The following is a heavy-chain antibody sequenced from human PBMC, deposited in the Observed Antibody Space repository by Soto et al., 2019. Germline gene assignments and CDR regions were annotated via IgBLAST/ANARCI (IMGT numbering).Heavy chain of an antibody. D-gene: IGHD1-1*01. Sequence: QVQLVQSGGGVVQPGRSLRLSCVTSGFSFGSHALHWVRQAPGKGLEWVAVTSYDGSDNYYADSVQGRLTISRDNSQKTLYLHMTSLRAEYTAMYYCVKGIMDSTTWFEADYWGQGTLVTVSS. V-gene: IGHV3-30-3*02. CDR3: VKGIMDSTTWFEADY. J-gene: IGHJ4*02. CDR2: TSYDGSDN. CDR1: GFSFGSHA.